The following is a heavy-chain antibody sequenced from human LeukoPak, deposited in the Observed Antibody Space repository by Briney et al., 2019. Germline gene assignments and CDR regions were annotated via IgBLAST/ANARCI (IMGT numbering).Heavy chain of an antibody. Sequence: PGGSLRLSCAASGFSFSSHAMSWVRQAPVKGLEWVSFIGGNGGNIHYADSVKGRFTISRDTSKNTLYLQLSSLRAEDTAIYYCARERLGLTEFFDYWGRGTLVTVSS. CDR2: IGGNGGNI. J-gene: IGHJ4*02. CDR3: ARERLGLTEFFDY. D-gene: IGHD7-27*01. V-gene: IGHV3-23*01. CDR1: GFSFSSHA.